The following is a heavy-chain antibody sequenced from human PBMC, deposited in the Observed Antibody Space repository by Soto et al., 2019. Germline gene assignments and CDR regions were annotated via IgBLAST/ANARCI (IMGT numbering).Heavy chain of an antibody. CDR2: IRAYNGNK. Sequence: QVQLVQSGAEVKKPGASVKVSCKASGYTFTSYGISWVRQAPGHGREWMGWIRAYNGNKNYAQKAQGRVTITTDTSTSTAYMELRSLRYDDTAVYYCAYGGTPIALWGQGTLVTVSS. J-gene: IGHJ5*02. CDR1: GYTFTSYG. D-gene: IGHD1-1*01. V-gene: IGHV1-18*01. CDR3: AYGGTPIAL.